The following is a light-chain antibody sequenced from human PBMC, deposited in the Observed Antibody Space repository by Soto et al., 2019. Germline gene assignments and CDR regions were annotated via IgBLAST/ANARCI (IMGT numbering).Light chain of an antibody. Sequence: QLVLTQPPSVSGAPGQRVTISCTGSSSNIGAGYDVYWYQQLPGTAPKVLIYANSHRPSGVPDRFSGSKSGPSASLAITGLQAEDEADYYCQSYDTSLRGYVFGTGTKLTVL. CDR3: QSYDTSLRGYV. V-gene: IGLV1-40*01. CDR2: ANS. CDR1: SSNIGAGYD. J-gene: IGLJ1*01.